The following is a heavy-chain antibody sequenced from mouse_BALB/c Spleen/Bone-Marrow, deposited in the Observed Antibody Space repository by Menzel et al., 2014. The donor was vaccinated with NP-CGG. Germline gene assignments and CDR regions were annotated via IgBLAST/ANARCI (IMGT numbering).Heavy chain of an antibody. D-gene: IGHD2-14*01. CDR3: ARGGYRYRYDDYFDY. Sequence: VQLQQSGPELVKPGASVKMSCKASGYTFTSYVMHWVKQKPGQGLEWIGYISPYNDGTKYNEKFKGKATLTSDKSSSTAYMELSSLTSEDSAVYYCARGGYRYRYDDYFDYWGQGTTLTVSS. J-gene: IGHJ2*01. CDR1: GYTFTSYV. V-gene: IGHV1-14*01. CDR2: ISPYNDGT.